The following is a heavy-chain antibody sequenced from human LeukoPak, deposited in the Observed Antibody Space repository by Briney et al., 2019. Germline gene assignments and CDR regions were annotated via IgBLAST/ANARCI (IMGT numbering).Heavy chain of an antibody. CDR3: ARCPPGGSGSYTLCYGMDV. D-gene: IGHD3-10*01. V-gene: IGHV1-8*01. J-gene: IGHJ6*02. Sequence: GASVKVSCKASGYTSTNFDINWVRQATGQGLEWMGWMNLNSGKTGYRQEFQGRVTMTTNTSITTAYMELSSLRSEDTAVYYCARCPPGGSGSYTLCYGMDVWGQGTTVTVSS. CDR1: GYTSTNFD. CDR2: MNLNSGKT.